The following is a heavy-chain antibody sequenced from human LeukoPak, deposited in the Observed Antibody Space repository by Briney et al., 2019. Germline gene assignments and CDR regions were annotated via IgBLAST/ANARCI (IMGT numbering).Heavy chain of an antibody. D-gene: IGHD2-15*01. CDR3: ANTATRVFSY. CDR2: ISGSGGST. CDR1: GFTFTNAW. V-gene: IGHV3-23*01. J-gene: IGHJ4*02. Sequence: GGSLRLSCAASGFTFTNAWMNWVRQAPGKGLEWVSAISGSGGSTYYADSVKGRFTISRDNSKNTLYLQMNSLRAEDTAVYYCANTATRVFSYWGQGTLVTVSS.